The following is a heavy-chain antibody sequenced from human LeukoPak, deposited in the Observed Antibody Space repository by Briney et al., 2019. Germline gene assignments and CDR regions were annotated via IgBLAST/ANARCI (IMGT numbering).Heavy chain of an antibody. V-gene: IGHV1-18*01. CDR2: ISAYNGNT. J-gene: IGHJ5*02. D-gene: IGHD4-17*01. Sequence: ASVTVSCTASGYTFTSYGISWVRQAPGQGLEWMGWISAYNGNTNYAQKLQGRVTMTTDTSTSTAYMELRSLRSDDTAVYYCARGHYGDYESGFDPWGQGTLVTVSS. CDR1: GYTFTSYG. CDR3: ARGHYGDYESGFDP.